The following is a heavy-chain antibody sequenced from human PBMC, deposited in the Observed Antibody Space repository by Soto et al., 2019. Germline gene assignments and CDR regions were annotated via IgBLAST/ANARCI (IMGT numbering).Heavy chain of an antibody. V-gene: IGHV4-31*03. D-gene: IGHD4-17*01. J-gene: IGHJ5*02. CDR3: ARHLSGDYPNANWFDP. CDR2: ISYSGKT. CDR1: NGSIDNTVFF. Sequence: VQLQESGPGLVRPSQTLSLTCTVSNGSIDNTVFFWNWIRQHPGRGLEWIGYISYSGKTFYNPSLQSRVSMSLDTSTNQFSLKLSSVTAADTAVYFCARHLSGDYPNANWFDPWGQGTLVTVSS.